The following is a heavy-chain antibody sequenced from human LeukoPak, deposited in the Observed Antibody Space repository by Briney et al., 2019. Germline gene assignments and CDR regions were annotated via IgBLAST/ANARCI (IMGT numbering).Heavy chain of an antibody. D-gene: IGHD6-19*01. CDR3: AREGERSGWYDY. CDR1: GFIFDDYA. J-gene: IGHJ4*02. CDR2: ISGDGGST. V-gene: IGHV3-43*02. Sequence: PGGSLRLSCAAPGFIFDDYAIHWVRQAPGKGLEWVSLISGDGGSTFYADSVKGRFTISRDNSKNSLYLQMSSLRSEDTALYYCAREGERSGWYDYWGQGTLVTVSS.